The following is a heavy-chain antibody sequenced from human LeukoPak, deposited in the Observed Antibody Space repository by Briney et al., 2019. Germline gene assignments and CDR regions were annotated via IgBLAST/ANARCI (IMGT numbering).Heavy chain of an antibody. CDR3: ARDTTRKYYYDSSGYYSEYYYYGMDV. CDR1: GFTVSSNY. CDR2: IYSGGST. D-gene: IGHD3-22*01. Sequence: GGSLRLSCAASGFTVSSNYMSRVRQAPGKGLEWVSVIYSGGSTYYADSVKGRFTISRDNSKNTLYLQMNSLRAEDTAVYYCARDTTRKYYYDSSGYYSEYYYYGMDVWGQGTTVTVSS. J-gene: IGHJ6*02. V-gene: IGHV3-66*02.